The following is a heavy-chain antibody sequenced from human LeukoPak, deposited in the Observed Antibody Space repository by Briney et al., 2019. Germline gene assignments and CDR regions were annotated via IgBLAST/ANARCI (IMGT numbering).Heavy chain of an antibody. D-gene: IGHD4-23*01. CDR1: GGSISSNSYY. Sequence: PSETLSLTCTVSGGSISSNSYYWGWIRQPPGKGLEWIGSIYYSGSTYYNPSLKSRVTISVDTPKEQFSLKLSSVTAADTAVYYCAREIDGGYWFDPWGQGPLVTVSS. J-gene: IGHJ5*02. V-gene: IGHV4-39*02. CDR2: IYYSGST. CDR3: AREIDGGYWFDP.